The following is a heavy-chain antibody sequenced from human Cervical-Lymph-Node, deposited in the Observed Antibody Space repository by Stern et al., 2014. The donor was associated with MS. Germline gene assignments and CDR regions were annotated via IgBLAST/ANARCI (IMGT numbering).Heavy chain of an antibody. CDR1: GFSFSRYA. CDR2: IWYDGSNP. CDR3: ASAYSSSHYYLDY. V-gene: IGHV3-33*01. J-gene: IGHJ4*02. D-gene: IGHD6-13*01. Sequence: VQLVESWGGVVQPGRSLRLSCAASGFSFSRYAMHWVRQAPGKGLEWVAFIWYDGSNPYYADSVTGRFTISRDNFKNTLYLQMNSLRAEDTAVYYCASAYSSSHYYLDYWGQGTLVTVSS.